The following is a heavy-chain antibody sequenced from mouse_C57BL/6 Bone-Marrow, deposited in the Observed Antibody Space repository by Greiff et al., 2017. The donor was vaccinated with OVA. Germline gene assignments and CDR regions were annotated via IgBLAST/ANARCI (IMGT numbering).Heavy chain of an antibody. V-gene: IGHV1-26*01. CDR1: GYTFTDYY. CDR3: ARRVEDWYIDV. D-gene: IGHD1-1*01. J-gene: IGHJ1*03. Sequence: EVQLQQSGPELVKPGASVKISCKASGYTFTDYYMNWVKQSHGKSLEWIGDINPNNGGTSYNQKFTGKATLTVDKSSSTAYLVLRSLTSEDSAVYYCARRVEDWYIDVWGKGTTVTVSS. CDR2: INPNNGGT.